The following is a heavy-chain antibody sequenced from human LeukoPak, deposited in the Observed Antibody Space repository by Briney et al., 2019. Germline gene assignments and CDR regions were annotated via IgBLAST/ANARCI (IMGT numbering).Heavy chain of an antibody. CDR3: ARGWGSGSPFDY. Sequence: SETLSLTCAVYGGSFSGYYWSWIRQPPGKGLEWIGEINHSGSTNYNPSLKSRVTISVDTSKNQFSLKLSSVTAADTAVYYCARGWGSGSPFDYWGQGTLVTVSS. V-gene: IGHV4-34*01. CDR2: INHSGST. CDR1: GGSFSGYY. D-gene: IGHD3-10*01. J-gene: IGHJ4*02.